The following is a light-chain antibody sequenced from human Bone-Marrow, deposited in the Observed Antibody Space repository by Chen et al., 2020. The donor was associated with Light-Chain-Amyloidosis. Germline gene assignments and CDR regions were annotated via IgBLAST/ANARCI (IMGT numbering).Light chain of an antibody. CDR3: QSADSSGTYEVI. CDR2: RDT. Sequence: SYEPTQPPSVSVSPGQTARITCSGDDLPTKYAYWYQQKPGQAPVLVIHRDTERPSGISERFSGSSSGTTATLTISRVQAEDEADYHCQSADSSGTYEVIFGGGTNLTVL. CDR1: DLPTKY. J-gene: IGLJ2*01. V-gene: IGLV3-25*03.